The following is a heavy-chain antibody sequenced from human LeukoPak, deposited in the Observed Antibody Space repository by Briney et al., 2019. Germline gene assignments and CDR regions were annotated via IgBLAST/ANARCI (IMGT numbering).Heavy chain of an antibody. D-gene: IGHD4-11*01. CDR1: GFTFSSYG. CDR2: ISYDGSNK. V-gene: IGHV3-30*18. CDR3: AKVGLPVTTILDYFDY. J-gene: IGHJ4*02. Sequence: GRSLRLSCAASGFTFSSYGMHWVRQAPGKGLEWVAVISYDGSNKYYADSVKGRFTISRDNSKNTLYLQMNSLRTEDTAVYYCAKVGLPVTTILDYFDYWGQGTLVTVSS.